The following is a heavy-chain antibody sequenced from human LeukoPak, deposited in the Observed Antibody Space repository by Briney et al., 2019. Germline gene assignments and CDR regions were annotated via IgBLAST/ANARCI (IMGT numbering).Heavy chain of an antibody. V-gene: IGHV4-4*07. CDR1: GGSISGYY. Sequence: SETLSLTCTVSGGSISGYYWSWIRQPAGEGLEWIGRIYISGSTNYNPSLRSRVTMSVDTSKNQFSLKLTSVTAADTAVYYCARVQQLWYEIDYWAREPWSPSPQ. J-gene: IGHJ4*02. CDR3: ARVQQLWYEIDY. D-gene: IGHD5-18*01. CDR2: IYISGST.